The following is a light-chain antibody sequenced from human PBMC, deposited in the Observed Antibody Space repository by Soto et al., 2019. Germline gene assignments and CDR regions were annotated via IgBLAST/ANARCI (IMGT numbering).Light chain of an antibody. J-gene: IGKJ5*01. CDR1: QSVSSN. CDR2: GAS. Sequence: EIVMTQSPATLSVSPGERATLSCRASQSVSSNLAWYQQKPGQAPRLLIYGASTRATSIPARFSGSGSGTEFTLTIRSLQSEAFEVYYCQQYTNWPHAFGQRTRLEIK. V-gene: IGKV3-15*01. CDR3: QQYTNWPHA.